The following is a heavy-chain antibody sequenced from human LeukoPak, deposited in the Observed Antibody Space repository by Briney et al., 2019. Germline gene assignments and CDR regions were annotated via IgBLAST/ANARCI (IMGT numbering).Heavy chain of an antibody. CDR2: ISGSGTST. V-gene: IGHV3-23*01. CDR3: AKVDSSERSGIWTAFDV. Sequence: PGGSLRLSCAASGFSIRLYVMSWVRQAPGKGLEWVSDISGSGTSTHYADSVKGRFTISRDKSKKTLNVQMNRLTAEDTAVYYCAKVDSSERSGIWTAFDVWGRGTMVTVSS. J-gene: IGHJ3*01. D-gene: IGHD3-3*01. CDR1: GFSIRLYV.